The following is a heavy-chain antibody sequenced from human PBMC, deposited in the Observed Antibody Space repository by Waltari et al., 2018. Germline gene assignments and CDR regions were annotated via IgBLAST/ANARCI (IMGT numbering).Heavy chain of an antibody. Sequence: QVQLQESGPGLVKPSGTLSVTCAVSGDSISGSYWWSWVRQPPGKGLARIGQIHGSGRSNYNPSLERRITASIDTSNNHFSLEVTSATAADTAVYYCARDRGRGVDLDSWGQGTLVTVSP. V-gene: IGHV4-4*02. D-gene: IGHD2-15*01. CDR1: GDSISGSYW. J-gene: IGHJ4*02. CDR3: ARDRGRGVDLDS. CDR2: IHGSGRS.